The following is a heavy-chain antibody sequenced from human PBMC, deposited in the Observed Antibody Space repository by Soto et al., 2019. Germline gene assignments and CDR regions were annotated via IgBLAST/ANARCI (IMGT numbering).Heavy chain of an antibody. CDR3: AKDRIVATIGALEFDY. D-gene: IGHD5-12*01. V-gene: IGHV3-30*18. Sequence: GGSLRLSCAASGFTFSSYGMHWVRQAPGKGLEWVAVISYDGSNKYYADSVKGRFTISRDNSKNTLYLQMNSLRAEDTAVYYCAKDRIVATIGALEFDYWGQGTLVTVSS. CDR2: ISYDGSNK. J-gene: IGHJ4*02. CDR1: GFTFSSYG.